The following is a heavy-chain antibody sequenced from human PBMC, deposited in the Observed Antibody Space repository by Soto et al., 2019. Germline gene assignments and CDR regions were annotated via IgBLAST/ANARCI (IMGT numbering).Heavy chain of an antibody. V-gene: IGHV4-30-4*01. J-gene: IGHJ6*02. CDR2: IYYSGST. D-gene: IGHD3-3*02. CDR3: ARDLISPYYYYYGMDV. Sequence: QVQLQESGPGLVKPSQTVSLTCTVSGGSISSGDYYWSWIRQPPGKGLEWIGYIYYSGSTYYNPSLKSRVTISVDTSKNQFSLKLSSVTAADTAVYYCARDLISPYYYYYGMDVWGQGTTVTVSS. CDR1: GGSISSGDYY.